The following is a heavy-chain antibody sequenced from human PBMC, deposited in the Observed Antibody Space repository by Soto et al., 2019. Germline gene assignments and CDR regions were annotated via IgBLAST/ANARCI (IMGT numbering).Heavy chain of an antibody. CDR2: ISSDSRTI. CDR1: GFSLSDYA. J-gene: IGHJ6*02. Sequence: GGSLRLYCVASGFSLSDYAVNWVRQAPGKGLEWVSFISSDSRTIYYADSVEGRFTVSRDNARNSVSLQMDSLRDEDAAVYYCARIKLVEWFFINVDVYDMDVWGQGTPVTVSS. CDR3: ARIKLVEWFFINVDVYDMDV. V-gene: IGHV3-48*02. D-gene: IGHD3-3*01.